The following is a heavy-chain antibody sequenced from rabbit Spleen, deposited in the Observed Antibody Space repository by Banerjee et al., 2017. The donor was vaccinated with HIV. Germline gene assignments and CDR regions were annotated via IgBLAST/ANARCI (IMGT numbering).Heavy chain of an antibody. V-gene: IGHV1S40*01. D-gene: IGHD1-1*01. J-gene: IGHJ6*01. Sequence: QSLEESGGDLVKPGASLTLSCTASGVSFSANSYMCWVRQAPGKGLEWIACIDVGSSGFTYYASWAKGRFTISKPSATTVTLQLTSLSAADTATYFCARDTSSSFSSYGMDLWGQGTLVTVS. CDR2: IDVGSSGFT. CDR1: GVSFSANSY. CDR3: ARDTSSSFSSYGMDL.